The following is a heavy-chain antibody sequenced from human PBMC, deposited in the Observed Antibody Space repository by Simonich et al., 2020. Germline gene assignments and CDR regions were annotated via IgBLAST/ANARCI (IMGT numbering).Heavy chain of an antibody. J-gene: IGHJ3*02. CDR3: AKDLGERITMIVVVIDAFDI. CDR1: GFTFSSYA. CDR2: ISGSGGST. V-gene: IGHV3-23*01. D-gene: IGHD3-22*01. Sequence: GGGLVQPGGSLRLSCAASGFTFSSYAMSWVRQAPGKGLEWVSAISGSGGSTYYADSVKGRFTICRDNSKNTLYLQMNSLRAEDTAVYYCAKDLGERITMIVVVIDAFDIWGQGTMVTVSS.